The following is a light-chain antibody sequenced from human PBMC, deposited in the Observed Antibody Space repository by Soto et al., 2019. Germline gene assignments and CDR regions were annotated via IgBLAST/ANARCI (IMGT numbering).Light chain of an antibody. CDR1: SSDIGAYDY. V-gene: IGLV2-14*03. J-gene: IGLJ1*01. CDR2: EVS. Sequence: QSELTQPASVSGAPGQSITLSCSGTSSDIGAYDYVFWYKQHQGRAPKLIIYEVSHRFSGLSYRSSGSKSGTPAALPISGFHAIDDGVYDCPSFASCRIYVFGSGTTVTV. CDR3: PSFASCRIYV.